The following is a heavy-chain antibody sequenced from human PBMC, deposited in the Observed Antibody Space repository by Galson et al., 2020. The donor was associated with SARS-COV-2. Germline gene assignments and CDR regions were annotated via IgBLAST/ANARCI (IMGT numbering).Heavy chain of an antibody. V-gene: IGHV4-39*01. CDR2: IYYSGST. CDR3: ARMGVLRYFDWTHYYYGMEV. CDR1: GGSISSSSYY. Sequence: SETLSLTCTVSGGSISSSSYYWGWIRQPPGKGLEWIGSIYYSGSTYYNPSLKSRVTISVDTSKNQFSLKLSSVTAADTAVYYCARMGVLRYFDWTHYYYGMEVWGQGTTVTVSS. D-gene: IGHD3-9*01. J-gene: IGHJ6*02.